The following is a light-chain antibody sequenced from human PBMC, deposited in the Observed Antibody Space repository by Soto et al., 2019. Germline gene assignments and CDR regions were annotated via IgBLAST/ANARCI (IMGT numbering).Light chain of an antibody. J-gene: IGKJ3*01. CDR3: KQRSNWPLFT. CDR1: QSVSSY. CDR2: DAS. V-gene: IGKV3-11*01. Sequence: EIVLTQSPATLSLSPGERATLSCRASQSVSSYLAWSQQKPGQAHRLLIYDASNRATGIPARFSGSGSGTDFTLTISSLEPEDFAVYYCKQRSNWPLFTFGPGTKVDIK.